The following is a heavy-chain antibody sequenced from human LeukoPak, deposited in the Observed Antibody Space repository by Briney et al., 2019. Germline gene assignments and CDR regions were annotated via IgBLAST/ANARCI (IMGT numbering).Heavy chain of an antibody. D-gene: IGHD6-19*01. CDR3: VKGPRPDITVAHTVEN. Sequence: GGSLRLSCAASGFIFSNYAMSWVRQVPGRGLEWVSTISSRDDSTYVADSVKGRFTISRDNSKNSLYLQMNTVRAEDTAVYYCVKGPRPDITVAHTVENWGQGTLVTVSS. J-gene: IGHJ4*02. CDR1: GFIFSNYA. V-gene: IGHV3-23*01. CDR2: ISSRDDST.